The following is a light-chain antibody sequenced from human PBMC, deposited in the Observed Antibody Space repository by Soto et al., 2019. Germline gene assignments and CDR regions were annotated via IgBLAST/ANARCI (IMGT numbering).Light chain of an antibody. CDR1: QSVSSY. CDR2: GES. Sequence: EIVLTQSPATLSLSPGETATLSCRASQSVSSYLAWYQQKPGQAPRILIYGESSRATGIPARFSGSGSGTDLNLTISRLEPEDFAVYYCQKYGSSPWTCGQGTKVDIK. CDR3: QKYGSSPWT. V-gene: IGKV3-20*01. J-gene: IGKJ1*01.